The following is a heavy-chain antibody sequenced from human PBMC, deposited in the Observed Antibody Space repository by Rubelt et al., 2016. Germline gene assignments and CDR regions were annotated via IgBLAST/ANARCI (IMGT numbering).Heavy chain of an antibody. Sequence: ESGGGLFQPGESLRLSCVASGFPFSSYWVHWVRQVPGKGLEWVSRLRSDGTLVNYADFVKGRFTVSRDNSKNTLYLQMNSLRAEDTAVYYCAKGGVGWNYYHYWGQGTLVTVSS. CDR2: LRSDGTLV. V-gene: IGHV3-74*01. CDR1: GFPFSSYW. CDR3: AKGGVGWNYYHY. D-gene: IGHD6-19*01. J-gene: IGHJ4*02.